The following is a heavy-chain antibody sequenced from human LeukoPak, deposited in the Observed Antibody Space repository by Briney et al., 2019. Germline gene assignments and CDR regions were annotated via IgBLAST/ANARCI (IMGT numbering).Heavy chain of an antibody. CDR2: IIPIFGTT. CDR1: GGTFSSYT. Sequence: ASVKVSCKASGGTFSSYTISWVRQAPGQGLEWMGGIIPIFGTTSYAQKFQGRVTVTTDESTSTVYMELNSLRSEDTAVYYCARWAGFCSRNNCYNPFDYWGQGTLVTVSS. D-gene: IGHD2-2*02. CDR3: ARWAGFCSRNNCYNPFDY. V-gene: IGHV1-69*05. J-gene: IGHJ4*02.